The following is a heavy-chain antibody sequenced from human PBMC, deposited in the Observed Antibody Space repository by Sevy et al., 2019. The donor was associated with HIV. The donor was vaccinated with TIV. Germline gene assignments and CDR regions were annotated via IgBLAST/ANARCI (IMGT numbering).Heavy chain of an antibody. CDR2: IISKFGTT. Sequence: ASVKVSCKASGGSFSNFPVSWVRQAPGQGLEWMGMIISKFGTTDYAQKFQGRVTITADESTTTAYMEHTSLRSEDTGVYYCAREIPDYVSGYYSVDAFDIWGQGTKVTVSS. J-gene: IGHJ3*02. CDR3: AREIPDYVSGYYSVDAFDI. V-gene: IGHV1-69*13. D-gene: IGHD3-22*01. CDR1: GGSFSNFP.